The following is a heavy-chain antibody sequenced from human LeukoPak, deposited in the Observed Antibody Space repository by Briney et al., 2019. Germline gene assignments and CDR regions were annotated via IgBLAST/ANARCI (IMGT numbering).Heavy chain of an antibody. CDR2: INSDGSTT. J-gene: IGHJ3*02. Sequence: PGGSLRLSCAASGFTFSSYWMHWVRQAPGKGLVWVSHINSDGSTTRYADFVKGRFTISRDNAKNTLYLQMSSLRAEDTAVYYCVRDQSSGWYREDVFDIWGQGTMVTVSS. V-gene: IGHV3-74*01. D-gene: IGHD6-19*01. CDR3: VRDQSSGWYREDVFDI. CDR1: GFTFSSYW.